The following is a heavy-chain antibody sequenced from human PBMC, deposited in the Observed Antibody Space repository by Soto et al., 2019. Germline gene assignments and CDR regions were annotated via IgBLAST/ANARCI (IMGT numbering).Heavy chain of an antibody. CDR1: GFTFSSYG. CDR2: ISYDGSDK. CDR3: GAGQYFSDF. J-gene: IGHJ4*02. Sequence: GGSLRLSCAASGFTFSSYGMHWVRQAPGKGLEWVAVISYDGSDKYYADSVKGRFTISRDNSKNTLYLQMNSLRVEDTAVYYCGAGQYFSDFWGQGTLVTFSS. V-gene: IGHV3-30*03. D-gene: IGHD6-13*01.